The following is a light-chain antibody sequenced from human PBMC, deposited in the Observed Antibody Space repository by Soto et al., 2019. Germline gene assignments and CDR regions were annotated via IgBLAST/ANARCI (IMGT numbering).Light chain of an antibody. J-gene: IGLJ1*01. CDR3: SSYAGSSNV. V-gene: IGLV2-8*01. Sequence: HSAFTQPPSASGSTGPAVAISCTGTRSDIGGYNYVSWYQQHQGKAPKLMIYEVNKRPSGAPDRFSGSKSGNTASLTVSGLQAEDEADYYCSSYAGSSNVFGTGTKVTVL. CDR1: RSDIGGYNY. CDR2: EVN.